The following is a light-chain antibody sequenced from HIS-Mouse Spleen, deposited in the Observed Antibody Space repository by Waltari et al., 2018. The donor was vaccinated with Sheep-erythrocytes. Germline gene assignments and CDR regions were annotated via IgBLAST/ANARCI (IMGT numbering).Light chain of an antibody. CDR3: QAWDSSTAV. CDR1: KLGDKY. V-gene: IGLV3-1*01. CDR2: QDS. J-gene: IGLJ2*01. Sequence: SYELSQPPSVSVSPGQTASITCSGDKLGDKYAYWYQQKPGQSPVLVIYQDSKRPSGIPERFSGSNSWNTATLTISGTQAMDEADYYCQAWDSSTAVFGGGTKLTVL.